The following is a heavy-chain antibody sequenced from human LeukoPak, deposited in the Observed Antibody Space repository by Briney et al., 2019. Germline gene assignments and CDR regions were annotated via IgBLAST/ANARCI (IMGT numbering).Heavy chain of an antibody. CDR2: ISGSGGST. J-gene: IGHJ6*02. CDR3: AKVSRGFGELLTLSEYYGMDV. Sequence: GGSLRLSCTASGFTSRNYGMNWVRQAPGKGLEWVSAISGSGGSTYYADSVKGRFTISRDNSKNTLYLQMNSLRAEDTAVYYCAKVSRGFGELLTLSEYYGMDVWGQGTTDTVSS. D-gene: IGHD3-10*01. V-gene: IGHV3-23*01. CDR1: GFTSRNYG.